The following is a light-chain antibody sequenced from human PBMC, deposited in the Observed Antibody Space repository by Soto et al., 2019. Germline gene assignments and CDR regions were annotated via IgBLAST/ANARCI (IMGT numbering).Light chain of an antibody. Sequence: EIVLTQSPGTLSLSPGERATLSCRASQSVSSSYLGWYQQKPGQAPRLLIYGASSRATGIPDRFSGSGSGTDFTLTISRLEPEDFAVYYCQQYGSSPYTFGQGIKLEIK. CDR1: QSVSSSY. V-gene: IGKV3-20*01. CDR2: GAS. J-gene: IGKJ2*01. CDR3: QQYGSSPYT.